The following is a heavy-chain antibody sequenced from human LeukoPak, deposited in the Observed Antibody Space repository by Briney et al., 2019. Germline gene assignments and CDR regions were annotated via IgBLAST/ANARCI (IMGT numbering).Heavy chain of an antibody. CDR1: GFTFSSYG. CDR2: ISYDGSNK. CDR3: ARDFDY. Sequence: PGGSLRLSCAASGFTFSSYGMHWVRQAPGKGLEWVAVISYDGSNKYYADSVKGRFTTSRDNSKNTLYLQMNSLRAEDTAVYYCARDFDYWGQGTLVTVSS. V-gene: IGHV3-30*03. J-gene: IGHJ4*02.